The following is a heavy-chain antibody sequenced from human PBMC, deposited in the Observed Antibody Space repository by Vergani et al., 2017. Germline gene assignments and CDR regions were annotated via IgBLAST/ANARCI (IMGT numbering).Heavy chain of an antibody. CDR1: GGTFSSYA. Sequence: QVQLVQSGAEVKKPGSSVKVSCKASGGTFSSYAISWVRQAPGQGLEWMGGIIPIFGTANYAQKFQGRVTITADESTSTAYMEQSSLRSEDTAVYYCAGRDITVYGEVISSAYYYYGMDVWGQGTTVTVSS. D-gene: IGHD3-3*01. CDR2: IIPIFGTA. CDR3: AGRDITVYGEVISSAYYYYGMDV. V-gene: IGHV1-69*01. J-gene: IGHJ6*02.